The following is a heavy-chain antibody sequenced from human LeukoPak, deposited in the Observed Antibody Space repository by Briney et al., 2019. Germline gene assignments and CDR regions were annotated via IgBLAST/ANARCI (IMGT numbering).Heavy chain of an antibody. CDR3: ARRRDGYNGEFGY. V-gene: IGHV4-59*08. CDR1: GGSISSYY. CDR2: IYYSGST. J-gene: IGHJ4*02. Sequence: SETLSLTCTVSGGSISSYYWSWIRQPPGKGLEWIGYIYYSGSTNYNPSLKSRVTISVDTSKNQFSLKLSSVTAADTAVYYCARRRDGYNGEFGYWGQATLVTVSS. D-gene: IGHD5-24*01.